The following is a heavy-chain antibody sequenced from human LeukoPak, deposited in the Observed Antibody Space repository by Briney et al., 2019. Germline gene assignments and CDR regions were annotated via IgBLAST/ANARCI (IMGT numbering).Heavy chain of an antibody. CDR1: GYSISSGYY. Sequence: SETLSLTCSVSGYSISSGYYWGWIRQTPGKELEWIGSIYHSGSTSYNPSLKSRVTMSVDTSKNQFSLRLSSVTAADTAVYSCARGLGVSAWRYYFDYWGQGTLVSVSS. CDR2: IYHSGST. D-gene: IGHD6-19*01. CDR3: ARGLGVSAWRYYFDY. J-gene: IGHJ4*02. V-gene: IGHV4-38-2*02.